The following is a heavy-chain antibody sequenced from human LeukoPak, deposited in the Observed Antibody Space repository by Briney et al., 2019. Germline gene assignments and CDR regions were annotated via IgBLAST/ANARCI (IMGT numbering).Heavy chain of an antibody. V-gene: IGHV3-73*01. CDR3: TSERYDFWSGYPNDH. Sequence: GGSLRLSCAASGFTFSGSAMHWVRQASGKGPEWVGRIRSKANSYATAYAASVKGRFTISRDDSYLQMNSLKTEDTAVYYCTSERYDFWSGYPNDHWGQGTLVTVSS. CDR1: GFTFSGSA. CDR2: IRSKANSYAT. J-gene: IGHJ4*02. D-gene: IGHD3-3*01.